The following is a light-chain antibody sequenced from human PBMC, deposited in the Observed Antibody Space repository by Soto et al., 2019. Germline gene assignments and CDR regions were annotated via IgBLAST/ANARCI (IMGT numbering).Light chain of an antibody. CDR1: QSVSSN. V-gene: IGKV3D-15*01. CDR3: QQYNNWPPLT. Sequence: EIVMTQSPATLSVSPGERATLSCRASQSVSSNLAWYQQKPGQALGLLIYGASTRATGIPARFSGSGSGTEFTLTISSLQSEDFAVYYCQQYNNWPPLTFGGGTRVEIK. J-gene: IGKJ4*01. CDR2: GAS.